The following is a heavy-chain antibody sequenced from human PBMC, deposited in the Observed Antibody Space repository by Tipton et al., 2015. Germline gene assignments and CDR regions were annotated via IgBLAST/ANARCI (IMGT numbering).Heavy chain of an antibody. CDR1: SDSISKYY. J-gene: IGHJ6*02. CDR2: ISNTGNT. CDR3: ARDLEHGMDV. Sequence: TLSLTCSVSSDSISKYYWSWIRQPPGKGLEWIGYISNTGNTHYNPSLKSRVTISLDTSKNQFSLTLNSVTAADTAVYYCARDLEHGMDVWGQGTTVIVS. V-gene: IGHV4-59*01. D-gene: IGHD5-24*01.